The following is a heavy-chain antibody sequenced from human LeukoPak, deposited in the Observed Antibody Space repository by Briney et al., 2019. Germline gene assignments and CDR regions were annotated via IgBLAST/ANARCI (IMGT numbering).Heavy chain of an antibody. CDR3: STDFFDYYDCSGLRELGMDV. J-gene: IGHJ6*03. D-gene: IGHD3-22*01. V-gene: IGHV3-15*01. CDR2: MKSKTDGGTT. Sequence: GGSLRLSCAASGFTFSNAWLCWVRQAPGPGKERVGRMKSKTDGGTTDYAAPEKRRSTISRDDSKNTLYLQMISLKTEDTAVYYCSTDFFDYYDCSGLRELGMDVWGKGTTVTVSS. CDR1: GFTFSNAW.